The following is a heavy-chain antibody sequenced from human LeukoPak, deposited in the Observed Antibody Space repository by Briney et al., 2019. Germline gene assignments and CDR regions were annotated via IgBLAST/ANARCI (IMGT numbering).Heavy chain of an antibody. J-gene: IGHJ5*02. CDR3: ARDLLLFKYNWFDP. Sequence: GASVKVSCKASGYTFTSYGISWVRQAPGQGLEWMGWISAYNGNTNNAQKLQGRVTMTTDTSTSTAYMELRSLRSDDTAVYYCARDLLLFKYNWFDPWGQGTLVTVSS. CDR1: GYTFTSYG. D-gene: IGHD2-15*01. V-gene: IGHV1-18*01. CDR2: ISAYNGNT.